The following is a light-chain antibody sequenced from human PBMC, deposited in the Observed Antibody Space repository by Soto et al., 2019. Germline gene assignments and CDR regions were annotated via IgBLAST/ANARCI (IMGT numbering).Light chain of an antibody. CDR2: EVS. CDR3: SSYTSSSTRV. Sequence: QSALTQPASVSGSPGQWITISCTGTSSDVGGYNYVSCYQQHPGKAPKLMIYEVSNRPSGVSNRSSGSKSGNTASLTISGLQDEDEADYYCSSYTSSSTRVFGGGTKLTVL. V-gene: IGLV2-14*01. CDR1: SSDVGGYNY. J-gene: IGLJ3*02.